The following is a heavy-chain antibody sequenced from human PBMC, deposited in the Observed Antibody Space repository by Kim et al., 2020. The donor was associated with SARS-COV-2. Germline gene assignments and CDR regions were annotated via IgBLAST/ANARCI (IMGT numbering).Heavy chain of an antibody. Sequence: SETLSLTCTVSGGSISSCYWSWIWQRPGTGLEWIGYIYYSGSTNYNPSLKSRVTISVDTSTNQFSLKLSSVTAADTAVYYCARGVAVVADFDYWGQGTLVTVSS. CDR2: IYYSGST. V-gene: IGHV4-59*13. D-gene: IGHD6-19*01. J-gene: IGHJ4*02. CDR1: GGSISSCY. CDR3: ARGVAVVADFDY.